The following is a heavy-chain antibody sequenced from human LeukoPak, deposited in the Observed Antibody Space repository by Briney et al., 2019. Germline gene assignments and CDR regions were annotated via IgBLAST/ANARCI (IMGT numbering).Heavy chain of an antibody. CDR1: GYSFTSYW. Sequence: GESLKISCKGSGYSFTSYWIGWVRQMPGKGLEWMGIIYPGDSDTRYSPSFQGQVTISADKSISTAYLQWSSLKASDTAMYYCARLGTTGTTLYYFDYWGQGTLVTVSS. CDR3: ARLGTTGTTLYYFDY. CDR2: IYPGDSDT. J-gene: IGHJ4*02. D-gene: IGHD1-1*01. V-gene: IGHV5-51*01.